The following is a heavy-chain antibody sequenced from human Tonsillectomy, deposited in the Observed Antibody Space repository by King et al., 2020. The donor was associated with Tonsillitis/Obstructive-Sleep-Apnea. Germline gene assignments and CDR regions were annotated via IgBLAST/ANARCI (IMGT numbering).Heavy chain of an antibody. V-gene: IGHV3-43*02. CDR1: GFTFDDYA. CDR3: AKDGSSGWYGYYYYYYMDV. Sequence: VQLVESGGGVVQPGGSLRLSCAASGFTFDDYAMHWVRQAPGKGLEWVSLISGDGGSTYYADSVKGRFTISRENSKNSLYLQMNSLRTEDTALYYCAKDGSSGWYGYYYYYYMDVWGKGTTVTVSS. CDR2: ISGDGGST. D-gene: IGHD6-19*01. J-gene: IGHJ6*03.